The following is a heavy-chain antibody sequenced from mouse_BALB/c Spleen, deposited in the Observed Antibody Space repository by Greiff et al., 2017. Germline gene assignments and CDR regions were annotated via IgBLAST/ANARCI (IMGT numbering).Heavy chain of an antibody. CDR2: INPSSGYT. CDR1: GYTFTSYT. CDR3: AKDHYGSSYGFDY. J-gene: IGHJ2*01. Sequence: VQLQQSGAELARPGASVKMSCKASGYTFTSYTMHWVKQRPGQGLEWIGYINPSSGYTNYNQKFKDKATLTADKSSSTAYMQLSSLTSEDSAVYYGAKDHYGSSYGFDYWGQGTTLTVSS. V-gene: IGHV1-4*01. D-gene: IGHD1-1*01.